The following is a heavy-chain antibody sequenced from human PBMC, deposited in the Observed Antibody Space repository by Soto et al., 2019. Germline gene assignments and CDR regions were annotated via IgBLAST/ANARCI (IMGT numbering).Heavy chain of an antibody. Sequence: QLQLQESGSGLVKPSQTLSLTCAVSGGSISSGGYSWSWIRQPPGKGLEWIGYIYHSGSTYYNPSLKSRVTISVDRSKNQFSLKLSSVTAADTAVSYCASDYYDSSGYPAYYGMDVWGQGTTVTVSS. J-gene: IGHJ6*02. V-gene: IGHV4-30-2*01. D-gene: IGHD3-22*01. CDR1: GGSISSGGYS. CDR2: IYHSGST. CDR3: ASDYYDSSGYPAYYGMDV.